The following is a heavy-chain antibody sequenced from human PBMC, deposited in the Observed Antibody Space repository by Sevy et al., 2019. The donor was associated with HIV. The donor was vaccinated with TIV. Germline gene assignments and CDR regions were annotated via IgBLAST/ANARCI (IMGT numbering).Heavy chain of an antibody. J-gene: IGHJ4*02. D-gene: IGHD3-22*01. CDR1: GGSFSGYY. CDR3: ASGPYLYYDSSGYYRDY. CDR2: INHSGST. Sequence: SETLSLTCAVYGGSFSGYYWSWIRQPPGKGLEWIGEINHSGSTNYNPPLKSRVTISVDTSKNQFSLKLSSVTAADTAVYYCASGPYLYYDSSGYYRDYWGQGTLVTVSS. V-gene: IGHV4-34*01.